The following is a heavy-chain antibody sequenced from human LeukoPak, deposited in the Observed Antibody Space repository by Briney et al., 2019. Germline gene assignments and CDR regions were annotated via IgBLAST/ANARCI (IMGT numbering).Heavy chain of an antibody. D-gene: IGHD2-2*01. J-gene: IGHJ4*02. CDR1: GFTFSSYS. CDR2: ISSSSSYI. V-gene: IGHV3-21*01. CDR3: ARDKAKGVVVPAAPFDY. Sequence: GRSLRLSCAASGFTFSSYSMNWVRQAPGKGLEWVSSISSSSSYIYYADSVKGRFTISRDNAKNSLYLQMNSLRAEDTAVYYCARDKAKGVVVPAAPFDYWGQGTLVTVSS.